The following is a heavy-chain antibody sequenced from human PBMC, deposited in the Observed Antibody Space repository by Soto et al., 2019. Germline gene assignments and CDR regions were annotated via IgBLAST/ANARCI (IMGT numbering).Heavy chain of an antibody. J-gene: IGHJ3*02. D-gene: IGHD6-6*01. CDR1: GFTFSSYA. Sequence: QVQLVESGGGVVQPGRSLRLSCAASGFTFSSYAMHWFRQAPGKGLEWVAVISFDGSNKYYADSVKGRFTISRDNSKNTLYLQMNSLRAEDTAVYYCARTSTFDIWGQGTMVTVSS. CDR2: ISFDGSNK. V-gene: IGHV3-30-3*01. CDR3: ARTSTFDI.